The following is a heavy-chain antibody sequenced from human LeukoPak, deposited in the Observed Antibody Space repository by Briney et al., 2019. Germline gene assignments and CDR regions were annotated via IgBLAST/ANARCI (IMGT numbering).Heavy chain of an antibody. CDR3: ARDVTPATV. CDR2: VRYGGST. J-gene: IGHJ4*02. Sequence: SETLSLTCTVSGGSIGNNYWSWIRQPPGKGLEWIGYVRYGGSTNYNPSLKSRVTISVDTSKNQFSLNLSSVTAADAAVYYCARDVTPATVWGQGTLVTVS. V-gene: IGHV4-59*01. D-gene: IGHD3-16*01. CDR1: GGSIGNNY.